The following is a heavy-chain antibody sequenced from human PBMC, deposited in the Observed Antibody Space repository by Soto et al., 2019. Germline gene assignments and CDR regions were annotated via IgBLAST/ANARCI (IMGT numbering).Heavy chain of an antibody. CDR3: ARRERAAGTDWWFDP. D-gene: IGHD6-13*01. CDR2: IYYSGST. CDR1: VGSISSSRFH. J-gene: IGHJ5*02. Sequence: LQLQESGPGLVKPSETLSLTCTVSVGSISSSRFHWGWISEPPGKGLEWIGSIYYSGSTYYSPSLKSRVTISVDTSKNQFSLKLSSVAAADTAVYYCARRERAAGTDWWFDPWGQGTLVTVSS. V-gene: IGHV4-39*01.